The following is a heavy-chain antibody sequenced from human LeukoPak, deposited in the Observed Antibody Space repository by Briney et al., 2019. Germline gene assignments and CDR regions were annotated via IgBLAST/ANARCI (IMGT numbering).Heavy chain of an antibody. CDR2: IYHSGST. V-gene: IGHV4-4*02. J-gene: IGHJ6*02. CDR3: ARGEYSSSPPYYYYYGMDV. Sequence: PSETLSLTCAVSGGSISSSNWWSWVRQPPGKGLEWIGEIYHSGSTNYNPSLKSRVTISVDKSKNQFSLKLSSVTAADTAVYYCARGEYSSSPPYYYYYGMDVWGQGTTVTVSS. D-gene: IGHD6-6*01. CDR1: GGSISSSNW.